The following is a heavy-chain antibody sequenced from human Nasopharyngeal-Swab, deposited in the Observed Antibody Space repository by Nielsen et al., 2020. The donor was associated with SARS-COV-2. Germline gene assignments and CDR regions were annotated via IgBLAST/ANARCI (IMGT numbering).Heavy chain of an antibody. V-gene: IGHV5-51*01. CDR3: ARRQGYYDNAGYYLY. Sequence: GRPMPGKSLEWVGIINPDDSYARYSPSFQGQVTISADKSISAAYLQWSSLKASDTAIYYCARRQGYYDNAGYYLYWGQGTLVTVSS. CDR2: INPDDSYA. J-gene: IGHJ4*02. D-gene: IGHD3-9*01.